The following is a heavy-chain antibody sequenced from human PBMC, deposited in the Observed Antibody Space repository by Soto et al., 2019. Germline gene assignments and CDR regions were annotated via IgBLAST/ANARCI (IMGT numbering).Heavy chain of an antibody. CDR2: IRSKTYGGGTT. CDR1: GFIFAYYA. V-gene: IGHV3-49*04. CDR3: ARVRNSYYYYGLDV. D-gene: IGHD3-10*01. Sequence: GGSLRLSCTVSGFIFAYYAGSWVRQAPGEGLEWLGFIRSKTYGGGTTEYGASGTGRFTMSRDESQGIAYLQMDSLKTEATAVYYCARVRNSYYYYGLDVWGQGTTVTVSS. J-gene: IGHJ6*02.